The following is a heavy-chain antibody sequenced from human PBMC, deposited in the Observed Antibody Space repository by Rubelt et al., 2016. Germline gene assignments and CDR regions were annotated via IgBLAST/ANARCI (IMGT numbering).Heavy chain of an antibody. CDR3: AGFRGSGRSYQYSVDY. Sequence: EVQLLESGGGLVQPGGSLRLSCVAPGFNFHNNAMSWVRTAPGKGLEWVSGLSGSVGSTSYADPVKGRFTISRDNYKNTLYLQMKCVRAGDTAVYYCAGFRGSGRSYQYSVDYWGPGTLVTGSA. CDR2: LSGSVGST. D-gene: IGHD3-10*01. V-gene: IGHV3-23*01. J-gene: IGHJ4*02. CDR1: GFNFHNNA.